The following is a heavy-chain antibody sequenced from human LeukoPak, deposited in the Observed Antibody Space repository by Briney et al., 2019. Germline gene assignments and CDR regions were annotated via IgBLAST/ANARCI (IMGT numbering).Heavy chain of an antibody. D-gene: IGHD3-10*01. CDR2: INPNSGGT. J-gene: IGHJ4*02. CDR1: GYTFTGYY. V-gene: IGHV1-2*02. CDR3: ARDYYGGSYYYGSVDY. Sequence: ASVKVSCKASGYTFTGYYMHWVRQAPGQGLEWMGWINPNSGGTNYAQKFQGRVTMTRDTSISTAYMELSRLRSDDTAVYYCARDYYGGSYYYGSVDYWGQGTLVTASS.